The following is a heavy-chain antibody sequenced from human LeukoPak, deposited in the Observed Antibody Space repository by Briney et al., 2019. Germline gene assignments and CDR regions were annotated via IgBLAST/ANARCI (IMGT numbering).Heavy chain of an antibody. V-gene: IGHV3-30-3*02. Sequence: PGGSLRLSCAASGFTFSSYAMHWVRQAPGKGLEWVAVISYDGSNKYYADSVKGRFTISRDNSKNTLYLQMNSLRAEDTAVYYCAKSPRIWFGELIGDSWGQGTLVTVSS. CDR3: AKSPRIWFGELIGDS. CDR2: ISYDGSNK. D-gene: IGHD3-10*01. CDR1: GFTFSSYA. J-gene: IGHJ4*02.